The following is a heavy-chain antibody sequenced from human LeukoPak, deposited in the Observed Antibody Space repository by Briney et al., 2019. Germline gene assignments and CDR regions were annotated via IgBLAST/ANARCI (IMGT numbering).Heavy chain of an antibody. CDR2: INHSGST. CDR1: GGSFSGYY. V-gene: IGHV4-34*01. Sequence: PSETLSLTCAVYGGSFSGYYWSWIRQPPGKGLEWIGEINHSGSTNYNPSLKSRVTISVDTSKNQFSLKLSSVTAADTAVYYCARARLALIAVAGTGWFDPWGQGTLVTVSS. CDR3: ARARLALIAVAGTGWFDP. D-gene: IGHD6-19*01. J-gene: IGHJ5*02.